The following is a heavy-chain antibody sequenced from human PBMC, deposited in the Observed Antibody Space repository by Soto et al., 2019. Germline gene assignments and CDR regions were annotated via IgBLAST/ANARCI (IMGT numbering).Heavy chain of an antibody. CDR2: IWYDGSNK. Sequence: QVQLVESGGGVVQPGRSLRLSCAASGFTFSSYGMHWVRQAPGKGLEWVAVIWYDGSNKYYADSVKGRFTISRDNSKNTLYVQMNSLRAEDTAVYYCARGYGDGDYFDYWGQGTLVTVSS. V-gene: IGHV3-33*01. CDR3: ARGYGDGDYFDY. D-gene: IGHD4-17*01. CDR1: GFTFSSYG. J-gene: IGHJ4*02.